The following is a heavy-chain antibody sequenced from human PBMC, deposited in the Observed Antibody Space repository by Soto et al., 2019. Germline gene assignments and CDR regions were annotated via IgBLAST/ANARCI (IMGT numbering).Heavy chain of an antibody. CDR3: AGHRHKEY. V-gene: IGHV3-66*04. CDR2: IYSTGSP. Sequence: EAQLVESRRGLLQPGVSLRLSCAASGFTVGNNYMSWVRQDPGKGLEWVSLIYSTGSPFYVDSVKDRFIISRDSSKNTLYLQMNSLRVEDRAVFYWAGHRHKEYWGQGALVTVSS. D-gene: IGHD2-21*01. CDR1: GFTVGNNY. J-gene: IGHJ4*02.